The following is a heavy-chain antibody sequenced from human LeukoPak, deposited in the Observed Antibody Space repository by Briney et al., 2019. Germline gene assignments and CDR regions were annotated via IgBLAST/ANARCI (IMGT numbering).Heavy chain of an antibody. CDR2: INSDGSST. CDR1: GFTFSSYW. V-gene: IGHV3-74*01. CDR3: AKGPLGVTFAY. Sequence: GGSLRLSCAVSGFTFSSYWMHWVRQPPGKGLVWVSRINSDGSSTTYADSVKGRFTISRDNAKNTLYLQMNSLRAEDTAVYYCAKGPLGVTFAYWGQGTLVTVSS. J-gene: IGHJ4*02. D-gene: IGHD1-26*01.